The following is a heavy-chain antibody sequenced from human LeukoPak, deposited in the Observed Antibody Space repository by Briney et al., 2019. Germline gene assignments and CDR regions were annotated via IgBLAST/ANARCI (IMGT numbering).Heavy chain of an antibody. Sequence: SETLSLTCTVSGAFISSYYWTWLRQPPGKGLEWIGHIYYIGSTFYNPSLESRVAISVDTSKNQFSLKLTSVTAADTAVYYCARERSGSFDYWGQGTLVTVSS. D-gene: IGHD1-26*01. J-gene: IGHJ4*02. V-gene: IGHV4-59*01. CDR1: GAFISSYY. CDR3: ARERSGSFDY. CDR2: IYYIGST.